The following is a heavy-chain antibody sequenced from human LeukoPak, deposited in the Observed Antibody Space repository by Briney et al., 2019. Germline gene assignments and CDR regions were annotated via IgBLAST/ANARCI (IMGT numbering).Heavy chain of an antibody. J-gene: IGHJ4*02. Sequence: GGSLRLSCVASGFTFSNYWMTWVRQAPGKGLEWVANIKKDGSEKNYVDSVKGRFTISRDNAKNSLYLQMNSLRGEDTAVYYCARGGGHWGQGTLVTVSS. V-gene: IGHV3-7*01. CDR2: IKKDGSEK. CDR3: ARGGGH. CDR1: GFTFSNYW.